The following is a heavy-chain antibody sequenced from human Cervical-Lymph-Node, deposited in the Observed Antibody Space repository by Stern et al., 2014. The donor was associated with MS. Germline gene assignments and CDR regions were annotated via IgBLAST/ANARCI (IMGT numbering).Heavy chain of an antibody. D-gene: IGHD6-19*01. J-gene: IGHJ4*02. CDR3: AHRRKPDIGWYGDYYDF. CDR1: GFSLTTSGVG. V-gene: IGHV2-5*02. CDR2: FYWDDDD. Sequence: QITLKESGPALVKPTQTLTLTCTFSGFSLTTSGVGVGWIRQPPGTDLEWIALFYWDDDDRYNPSLESRLTITKDTSKNQVVLTMTNMDPVDTATYYCAHRRKPDIGWYGDYYDFWGQGILVTVSS.